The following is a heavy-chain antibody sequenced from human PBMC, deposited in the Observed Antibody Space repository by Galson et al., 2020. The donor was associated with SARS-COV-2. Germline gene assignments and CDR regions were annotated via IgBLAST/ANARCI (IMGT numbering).Heavy chain of an antibody. CDR3: ARDQDGYNDF. CDR2: VKQDGSDR. Sequence: PGGSLRLSCAASGFTFSSYWMSWVRQAPGKGLELVANVKQDGSDRYYVDSVKGRFTISSDYAKNSVYLQMNSLRAEDTAVYYCARDQDGYNDFWGQGTLVTVSS. D-gene: IGHD5-12*01. CDR1: GFTFSSYW. J-gene: IGHJ4*02. V-gene: IGHV3-7*01.